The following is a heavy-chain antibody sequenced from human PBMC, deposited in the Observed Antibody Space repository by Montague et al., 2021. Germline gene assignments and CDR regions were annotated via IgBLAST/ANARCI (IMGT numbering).Heavy chain of an antibody. V-gene: IGHV3-74*01. Sequence: PLRLSYAVSGFAFSNYWMHWVRQAPGKGLVWVSRIQTDGTSTDYADSVKGRFTISRDNAKSTLYLQMNSLRAEDTAVYYCARVGLGGGPNFDYWGQGTLVTVSS. CDR1: GFAFSNYW. CDR2: IQTDGTST. D-gene: IGHD1-26*01. J-gene: IGHJ4*02. CDR3: ARVGLGGGPNFDY.